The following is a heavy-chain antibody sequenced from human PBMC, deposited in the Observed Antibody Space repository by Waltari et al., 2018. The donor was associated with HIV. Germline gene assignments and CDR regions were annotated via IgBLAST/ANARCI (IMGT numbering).Heavy chain of an antibody. Sequence: QVQLVQSGAEIKKPRASVRVPCKASGYSLTAFDINWVRRAPGRGLEWVGWMNPDNGDAGYGHKFRGRFTLTRDTSTDTAYMEVDNLKSEDTAIYFCTKGRRGALFGDEWGQGTLVTVSS. V-gene: IGHV1-8*02. CDR2: MNPDNGDA. J-gene: IGHJ4*02. CDR1: GYSLTAFD. CDR3: TKGRRGALFGDE. D-gene: IGHD3-3*01.